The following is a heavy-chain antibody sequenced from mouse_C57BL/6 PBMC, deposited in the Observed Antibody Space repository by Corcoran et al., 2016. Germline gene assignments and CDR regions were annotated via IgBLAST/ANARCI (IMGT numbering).Heavy chain of an antibody. Sequence: QVQLKQSGAELVRPGASVMLSCKASGYTFTDYYINWVKQRPGQGLEWIARIYPGSGNTYYNEKFKGKATLTAEKSSSTAYMQLSSLTSEDSAVYFCARAGYYSNFWFAYWGQGTLVTVSA. CDR2: IYPGSGNT. V-gene: IGHV1-76*01. D-gene: IGHD2-5*01. CDR1: GYTFTDYY. CDR3: ARAGYYSNFWFAY. J-gene: IGHJ3*01.